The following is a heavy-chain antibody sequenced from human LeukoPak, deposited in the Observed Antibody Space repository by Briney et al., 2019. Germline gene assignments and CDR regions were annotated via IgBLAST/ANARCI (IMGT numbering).Heavy chain of an antibody. D-gene: IGHD2-2*02. CDR1: GYTFTSYG. J-gene: IGHJ6*02. V-gene: IGHV1-18*01. Sequence: GASVKLSCKASGYTFTSYGISWVRQAPGQGREWMGWISAYIGNTNYAQNLQGRVTMTTDTSTSTAYMELRSLRSDDTGVYYCARDGAVVIPAPILGNYYYGMDIWGQRTTVTVSS. CDR2: ISAYIGNT. CDR3: ARDGAVVIPAPILGNYYYGMDI.